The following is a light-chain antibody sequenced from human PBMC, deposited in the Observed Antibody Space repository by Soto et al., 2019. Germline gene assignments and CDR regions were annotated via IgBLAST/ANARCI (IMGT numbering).Light chain of an antibody. Sequence: QSVLTQPASVSGSPGQSIAISCTGTSSDVGGYNYVSWYQQHPGKAPKLIIYDVSYRPSGVSNRFSGSKSGNTASLTISGLQAEDEADYYCCSYTSRSVYVFGTGTHLTVL. V-gene: IGLV2-14*01. J-gene: IGLJ1*01. CDR3: CSYTSRSVYV. CDR2: DVS. CDR1: SSDVGGYNY.